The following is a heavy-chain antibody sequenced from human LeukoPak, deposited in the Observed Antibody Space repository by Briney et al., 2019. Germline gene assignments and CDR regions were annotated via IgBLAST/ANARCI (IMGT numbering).Heavy chain of an antibody. V-gene: IGHV1-69*05. D-gene: IGHD1-14*01. CDR2: IIPIFGTA. CDR1: GYTFTGYY. J-gene: IGHJ6*03. CDR3: AREKYEETPGEGDYYYMDV. Sequence: SVKVSCKASGYTFTGYYMHWVRQAPGQGLEWMGRIIPIFGTANYAQKFQGRVTITTDESTSTAYMELSSLRSEDTAVYYCAREKYEETPGEGDYYYMDVWGKGTTVTVSS.